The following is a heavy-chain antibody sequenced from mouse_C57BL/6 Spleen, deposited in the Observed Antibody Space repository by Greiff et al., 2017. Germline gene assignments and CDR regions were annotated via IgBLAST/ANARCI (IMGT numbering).Heavy chain of an antibody. CDR3: ARNYGSSFDY. CDR2: IDPSDSYT. V-gene: IGHV1-50*01. D-gene: IGHD1-1*01. Sequence: QVQLQQPGAELVKPGASVKLSCKASGYTFTSYWMQWVKQRPGQGLEWIGEIDPSDSYTNYNQKLKGKATLTVDTSSSTAYMQLSSLTSEDSAVYYCARNYGSSFDYWGQGTTLTVSS. CDR1: GYTFTSYW. J-gene: IGHJ2*01.